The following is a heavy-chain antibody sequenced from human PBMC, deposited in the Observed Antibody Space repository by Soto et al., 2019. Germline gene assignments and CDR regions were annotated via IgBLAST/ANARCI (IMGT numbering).Heavy chain of an antibody. CDR2: IIPIFGTA. CDR3: ARRGGVRGARYYYYGMDV. V-gene: IGHV1-69*13. Sequence: SSVKVSCKASGGTFSSYAISWVRQAPGQGLEWMGGIIPIFGTANYAQKFQGRVTITADESTSTAYMELSSLRCEDMAVYYCARRGGVRGARYYYYGMDVWGQGTTVTVSS. CDR1: GGTFSSYA. D-gene: IGHD3-10*01. J-gene: IGHJ6*02.